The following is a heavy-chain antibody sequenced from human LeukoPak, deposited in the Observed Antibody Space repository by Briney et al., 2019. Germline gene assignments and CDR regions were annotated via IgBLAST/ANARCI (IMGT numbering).Heavy chain of an antibody. CDR3: AGIVGPRHDAFDI. Sequence: SETLSLTCTVSGGSISNYYWSWIRQPPGKGLEWIGYSFYSGGTNYNPSLKSRVTISVDTSKKQISLKLNSVTAADTAVYYCAGIVGPRHDAFDIWGQGTMVTVSS. V-gene: IGHV4-59*01. CDR1: GGSISNYY. D-gene: IGHD1-26*01. CDR2: SFYSGGT. J-gene: IGHJ3*02.